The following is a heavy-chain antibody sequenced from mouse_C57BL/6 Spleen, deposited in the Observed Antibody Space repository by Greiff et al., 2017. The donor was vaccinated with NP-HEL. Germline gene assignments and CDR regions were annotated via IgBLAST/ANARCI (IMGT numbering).Heavy chain of an antibody. CDR2: LSRGSSTI. V-gene: IGHV5-17*01. D-gene: IGHD2-3*01. CDR1: GFTFSDYG. J-gene: IGHJ2*01. CDR3: ARYDGCY. Sequence: EVKLMESGGGLVKPGGSLKLSCAASGFTFSDYGMHWVRQAPGKGLEWVAYLSRGSSTIYYADKVKGRFPISRDNAKNTLFMQMTSLRSEDTAMFYCARYDGCYWGQGTTLTVSS.